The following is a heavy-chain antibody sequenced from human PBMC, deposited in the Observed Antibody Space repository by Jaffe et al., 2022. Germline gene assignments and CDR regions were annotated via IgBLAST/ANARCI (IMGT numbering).Heavy chain of an antibody. CDR3: ARSTLGYCSSTSCYLSPNNWFDP. Sequence: QVQLQESGPGLVKPSQTLSLTCTVSGGSISSGSYYWSWIRQPAGKGLEWIGRIYTSGSTNYNPSLKSRVTISVDTSKNQFSLKLSSVTAADTAVYYCARSTLGYCSSTSCYLSPNNWFDPWGQGTLVTVSS. CDR2: IYTSGST. CDR1: GGSISSGSYY. D-gene: IGHD2-2*01. V-gene: IGHV4-61*02. J-gene: IGHJ5*02.